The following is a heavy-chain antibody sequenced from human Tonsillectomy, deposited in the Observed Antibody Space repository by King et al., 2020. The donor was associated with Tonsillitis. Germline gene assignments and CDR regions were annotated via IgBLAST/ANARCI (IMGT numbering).Heavy chain of an antibody. CDR3: ARVGIVWGVIIIQELDY. D-gene: IGHD3-10*02. Sequence: QLVQSGSELKKPGASVKVSCKASGYTFTSYAMNWVRQAPGQGLEWMGWINTYTGNPTYAQGFKGRVVFSLDTSVSTAYLQISSLKAEDTAVYYCARVGIVWGVIIIQELDYWGQGTLVTVSS. CDR1: GYTFTSYA. V-gene: IGHV7-4-1*02. J-gene: IGHJ4*02. CDR2: INTYTGNP.